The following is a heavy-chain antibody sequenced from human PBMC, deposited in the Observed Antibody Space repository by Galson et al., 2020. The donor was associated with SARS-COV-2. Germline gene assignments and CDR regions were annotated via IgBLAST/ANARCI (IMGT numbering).Heavy chain of an antibody. CDR2: IYYSGST. V-gene: IGHV4-31*03. D-gene: IGHD3-9*01. CDR1: GGSISSGGYY. Sequence: SETLSLTCTVSGGSISSGGYYWSWIRQHPGKGLEWIGYIYYSGSTYYNPSLKSRVTISVDTSKNQFSLKLSSVTAADTAVYYCARDRYYDILTGYSIHGYYGMDVWGQGTTVTVSS. CDR3: ARDRYYDILTGYSIHGYYGMDV. J-gene: IGHJ6*02.